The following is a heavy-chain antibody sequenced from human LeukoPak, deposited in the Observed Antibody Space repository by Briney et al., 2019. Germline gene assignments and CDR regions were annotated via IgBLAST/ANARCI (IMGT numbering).Heavy chain of an antibody. CDR2: ISSSGSTI. D-gene: IGHD3-9*01. V-gene: IGHV3-11*04. CDR3: ARVRSVLRYFDWLPDYFDY. CDR1: GFTYSDYY. J-gene: IGHJ4*02. Sequence: GGSVRLSCAASGFTYSDYYMSWIRQAPGKGLEWVSYISSSGSTIYYADSVKGRFTISRDNAKNSLYLQMNSLRAEDTAVYYCARVRSVLRYFDWLPDYFDYWGQGTLVTVSS.